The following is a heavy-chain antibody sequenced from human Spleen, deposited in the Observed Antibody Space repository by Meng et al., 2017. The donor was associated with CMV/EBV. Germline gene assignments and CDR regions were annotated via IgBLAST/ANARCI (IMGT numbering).Heavy chain of an antibody. Sequence: GGSLRLSCAGYGFTFSDYYMSWIRKAPGKGLEWLAYISSTGTIIRYADSVKGRFTISRDNAKNSLFLQTNSLRAEDTAIYFCARGMGNYVGYYYYYTMDVWGHGTTVTVSS. V-gene: IGHV3-11*01. J-gene: IGHJ6*02. CDR3: ARGMGNYVGYYYYYTMDV. D-gene: IGHD1-7*01. CDR2: ISSTGTII. CDR1: GFTFSDYY.